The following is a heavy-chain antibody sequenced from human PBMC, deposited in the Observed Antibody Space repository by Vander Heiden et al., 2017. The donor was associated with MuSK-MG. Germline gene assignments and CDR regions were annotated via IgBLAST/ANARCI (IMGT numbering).Heavy chain of an antibody. V-gene: IGHV3-7*03. J-gene: IGHJ4*02. Sequence: EVQLVESGRGLVQPGGSLRLSCVVSGFTFSTYWMNWVRRAPGKGLEWVANIKQDGSEKNYVDSVKGRFTISRDNAKNSLYLQMNSLRAEDTAVYYCARLQAGYWGQGTLVTVSS. CDR2: IKQDGSEK. CDR1: GFTFSTYW. CDR3: ARLQAGY.